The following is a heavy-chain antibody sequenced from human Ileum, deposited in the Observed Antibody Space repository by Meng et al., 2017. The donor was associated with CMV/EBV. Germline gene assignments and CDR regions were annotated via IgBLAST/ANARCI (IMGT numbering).Heavy chain of an antibody. CDR1: GFIFSGRW. V-gene: IGHV3-7*01. CDR2: IKPDGSEK. CDR3: ATDLNWDNF. D-gene: IGHD1-1*01. Sequence: GESLKITCTTSGFIFSGRWMTWVRQAPGKGLEGVANIKPDGSEKYYVDSVKGRFPISRDNAKNSLYLQMNSLRAEDTAVYYCATDLNWDNFWGQGTLVTVSS. J-gene: IGHJ4*02.